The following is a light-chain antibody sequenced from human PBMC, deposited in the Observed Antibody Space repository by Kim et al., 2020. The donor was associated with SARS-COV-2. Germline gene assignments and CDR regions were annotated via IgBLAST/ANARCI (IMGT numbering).Light chain of an antibody. CDR2: QDS. V-gene: IGLV3-1*01. J-gene: IGLJ2*01. Sequence: SYELTQPPSVSVSPGQTASITCSGDKLGDKYACWYQQKPGQSPVLVIYQDSKRPSGIPERFSGSNSGNTATLTISGTQAMDEADYYCQAWVSRTVVLGGG. CDR1: KLGDKY. CDR3: QAWVSRTVV.